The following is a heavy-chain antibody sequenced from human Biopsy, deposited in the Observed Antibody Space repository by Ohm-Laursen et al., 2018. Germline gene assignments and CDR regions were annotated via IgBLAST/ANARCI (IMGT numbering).Heavy chain of an antibody. Sequence: SLGLSCAAPGFTFSGYAMNWVRQAPGKGLEWVSSISASDDSKYYGDSVKGRFTISRDSSTNTLYLQMNGLRADDTAVYYCATGPVQMVYANLRGEFASWGQGALVTVSS. CDR1: GFTFSGYA. CDR3: ATGPVQMVYANLRGEFAS. J-gene: IGHJ5*02. V-gene: IGHV3-23*01. CDR2: ISASDDSK. D-gene: IGHD2-8*01.